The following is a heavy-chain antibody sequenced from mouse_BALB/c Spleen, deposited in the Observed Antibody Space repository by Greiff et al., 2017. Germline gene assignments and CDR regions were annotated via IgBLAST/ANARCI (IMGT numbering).Heavy chain of an antibody. J-gene: IGHJ1*01. CDR2: ISYSGST. V-gene: IGHV3-2*02. CDR1: GYSITSDYA. Sequence: EVQRVESGPGLVKPSQSLSLTCTVTGYSITSDYAWNWIRQFPGNKLEWMGYISYSGSTSYNPSLKSRISITRDTSKNQFFLQLNSVTTEDTATYYCAYYGSSWYFDVWGAGTTVTVSS. CDR3: AYYGSSWYFDV. D-gene: IGHD1-1*01.